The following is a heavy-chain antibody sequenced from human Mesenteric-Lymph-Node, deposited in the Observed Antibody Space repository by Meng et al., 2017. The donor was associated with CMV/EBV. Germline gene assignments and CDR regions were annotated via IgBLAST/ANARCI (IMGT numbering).Heavy chain of an antibody. CDR3: ARLSYCSSTDCYFDY. D-gene: IGHD2-2*01. Sequence: SETLSLTCAVSGGSISSSSYYWGWVRQPPGKGLEWIGNIYYSGTTYYNPSLKSRLTMSVDTSKNQFSLRLSSVTAADTAVYHCARLSYCSSTDCYFDYWGQGTLVTVSS. J-gene: IGHJ4*02. V-gene: IGHV4-39*01. CDR2: IYYSGTT. CDR1: GGSISSSSYY.